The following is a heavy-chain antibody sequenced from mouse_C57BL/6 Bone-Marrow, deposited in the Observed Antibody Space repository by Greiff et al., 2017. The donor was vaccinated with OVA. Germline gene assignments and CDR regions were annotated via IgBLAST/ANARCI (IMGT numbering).Heavy chain of an antibody. J-gene: IGHJ2*01. D-gene: IGHD2-5*01. CDR3: ARRYSNYPDYFDY. V-gene: IGHV5-6*01. CDR2: ISSVGSYT. Sequence: EVQVVESGGDLVKPGGSLKLSCAASGFTFSSYGMSWVRQTPEKRLEWVATISSVGSYTSYPDSVKGRFTFSRDNAKNTLYRQMSRLKSEDTAMDDWARRYSNYPDYFDYWCQGTTLTVSS. CDR1: GFTFSSYG.